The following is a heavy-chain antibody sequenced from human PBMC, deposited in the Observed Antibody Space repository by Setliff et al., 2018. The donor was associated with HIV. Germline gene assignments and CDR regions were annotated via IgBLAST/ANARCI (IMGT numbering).Heavy chain of an antibody. D-gene: IGHD1-26*01. CDR1: GDSISRRIYY. CDR3: VRHGSGRHRGGSYYDELDFDY. V-gene: IGHV4-39*01. CDR2: FYYSGSS. Sequence: SETLSLTCTVSGDSISRRIYYWGWIRQPPGKGLEWIGNFYYSGSSHYNPSLKSRVTISVDTSKNQFSLNLSSVTAADTAVYYCVRHGSGRHRGGSYYDELDFDYWGQGTLVTVSS. J-gene: IGHJ4*02.